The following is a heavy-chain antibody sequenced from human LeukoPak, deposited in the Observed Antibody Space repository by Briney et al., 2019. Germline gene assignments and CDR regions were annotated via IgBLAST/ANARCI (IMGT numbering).Heavy chain of an antibody. CDR3: AGVDSTSPHELDY. D-gene: IGHD6-6*01. J-gene: IGHJ4*02. CDR1: GHTFTNYD. Sequence: ASVKVSCKASGHTFTNYDMNWVRQAPGQGLEWMGMITPSGGISYAQNYQGRVTLTRDMSTNTVYMELSSLRSEDTAVYYCAGVDSTSPHELDYWGQGTLVTVSS. CDR2: ITPSGGI. V-gene: IGHV1-46*01.